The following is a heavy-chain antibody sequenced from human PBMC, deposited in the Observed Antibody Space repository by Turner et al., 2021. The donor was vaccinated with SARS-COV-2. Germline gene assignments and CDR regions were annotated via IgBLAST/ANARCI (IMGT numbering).Heavy chain of an antibody. CDR2: INSGSSYI. D-gene: IGHD3-10*01. CDR3: TRSRDYYGSGTYYNYDY. CDR1: GFPFSSDS. Sequence: VQLVESGGGLVKPGGSLRLPCAASGFPFSSDSMNWVRQAPEKGLEWGESINSGSSYIYYADSLKGRVTISRDNTKRSLFLQMNSLRVEDTAVYYCTRSRDYYGSGTYYNYDYWGQGTLVTVSS. J-gene: IGHJ4*02. V-gene: IGHV3-21*02.